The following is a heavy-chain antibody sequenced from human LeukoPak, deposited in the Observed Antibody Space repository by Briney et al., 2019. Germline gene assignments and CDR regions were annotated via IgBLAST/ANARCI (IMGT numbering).Heavy chain of an antibody. CDR3: AKVVGDYDILTGYYFEY. D-gene: IGHD3-9*01. V-gene: IGHV3-30*02. CDR1: GFTFSSYD. CDR2: IRYDGSNK. J-gene: IGHJ4*02. Sequence: GGSLRLSCAASGFTFSSYDMHWVRQAPGKRLEWVAFIRYDGSNKYYADSVKGRFTISRDNSKNTLYLQMNSLRAEDTAVYYCAKVVGDYDILTGYYFEYWGQGTLVTVSS.